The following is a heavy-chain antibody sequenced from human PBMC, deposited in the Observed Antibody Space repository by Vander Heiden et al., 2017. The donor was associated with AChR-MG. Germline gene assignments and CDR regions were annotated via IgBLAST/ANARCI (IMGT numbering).Heavy chain of an antibody. V-gene: IGHV5-51*01. J-gene: IGHJ4*02. Sequence: VQLVQSGAAVKKPGESLKISCKGSGYSFTSYLIGWVRQMPGKGLEWMGIIYPHDADTRYSPSFQGQVTISADKSISTAYLQWRSLKASDTAMYYCVRQVTVAGYLAYWGQGTLVTVSS. D-gene: IGHD6-19*01. CDR2: IYPHDADT. CDR3: VRQVTVAGYLAY. CDR1: GYSFTSYL.